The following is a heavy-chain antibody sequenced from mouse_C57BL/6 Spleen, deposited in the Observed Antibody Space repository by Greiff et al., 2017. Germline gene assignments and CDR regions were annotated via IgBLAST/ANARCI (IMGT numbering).Heavy chain of an antibody. CDR3: ARRCTVVALDY. V-gene: IGHV1-76*01. Sequence: VKLMESGAELVRPGASVKLSCKASGYTFTDYYINWVKQRPGQGLEWIARIYPGSGNTYYNEKFKGKATLTAEKSSSTAYMQLSSLTSEDSAVYFCARRCTVVALDYWGQGTTLTVSS. D-gene: IGHD1-1*01. CDR2: IYPGSGNT. CDR1: GYTFTDYY. J-gene: IGHJ2*01.